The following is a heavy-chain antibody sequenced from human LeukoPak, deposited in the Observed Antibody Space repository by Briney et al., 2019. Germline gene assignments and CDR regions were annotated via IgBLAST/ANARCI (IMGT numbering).Heavy chain of an antibody. D-gene: IGHD5-18*01. J-gene: IGHJ5*02. V-gene: IGHV1-69*13. CDR2: IIPIFGTA. Sequence: SVKVSCKASGGTFISYAISWVRQAPGQGLEWMGGIIPIFGTANYAQKFQGRVTITADESTSTAYMELSSLRSEDTAVYYCARGRREYSYAVNWFDPWGQGTLVTVSS. CDR1: GGTFISYA. CDR3: ARGRREYSYAVNWFDP.